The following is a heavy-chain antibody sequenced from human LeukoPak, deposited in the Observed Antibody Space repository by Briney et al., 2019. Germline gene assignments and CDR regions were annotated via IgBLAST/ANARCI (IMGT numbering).Heavy chain of an antibody. V-gene: IGHV1-18*01. Sequence: GASVKVSRKASGYTFASYGISWVRQAPGQGLEWMGWISAYNDNTKYAQNLQGRVTMTTDTSTSTAYMELRSLTSDDTALYYCARDTARITTPGGPDYWGQGTLVTVSS. CDR3: ARDTARITTPGGPDY. CDR1: GYTFASYG. D-gene: IGHD6-13*01. J-gene: IGHJ4*02. CDR2: ISAYNDNT.